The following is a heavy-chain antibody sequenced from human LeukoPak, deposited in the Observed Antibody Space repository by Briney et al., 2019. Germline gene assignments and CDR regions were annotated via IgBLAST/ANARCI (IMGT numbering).Heavy chain of an antibody. V-gene: IGHV3-7*01. J-gene: IGHJ4*02. Sequence: PGGSPRLSCAASGFTFSSYWMSWVRQAPGKGLEWVANIKQDGSEKYYVDSVKGRFTISRDNAKNSLYLQMNSLRAEDTAVYYCASSYSGYLGDYWGQGTLVTVSS. CDR1: GFTFSSYW. CDR3: ASSYSGYLGDY. D-gene: IGHD5-12*01. CDR2: IKQDGSEK.